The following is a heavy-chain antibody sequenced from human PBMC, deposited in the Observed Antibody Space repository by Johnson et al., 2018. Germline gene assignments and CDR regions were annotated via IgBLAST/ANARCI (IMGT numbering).Heavy chain of an antibody. CDR3: ARDNGVHYGMDV. CDR1: GFTFSDYY. J-gene: IGHJ6*02. Sequence: QVQLQQSGGGVVKPGGSPRLSCAASGFTFSDYYMSWIRQAPGKGLEWVSYISSSSSTIYYADSVKGRFTISRDNAKNSLYLQMNSLRDEDTAVYYCARDNGVHYGMDVWGQGTTVTVSS. V-gene: IGHV3-11*04. CDR2: ISSSSSTI.